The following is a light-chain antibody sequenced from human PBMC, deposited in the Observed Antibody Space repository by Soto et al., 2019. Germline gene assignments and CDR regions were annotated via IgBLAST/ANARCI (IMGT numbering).Light chain of an antibody. CDR2: DAS. Sequence: TQSPSTLSASVGDRVTITCRASQSISSHLAWYQQRPGKAPEVLIYDASTLESGVPSRFSGSGSGTKFTLTISSLQPDDFATYYCQQYSSNSYTFGQGTKLEIK. CDR1: QSISSH. J-gene: IGKJ2*01. V-gene: IGKV1-5*01. CDR3: QQYSSNSYT.